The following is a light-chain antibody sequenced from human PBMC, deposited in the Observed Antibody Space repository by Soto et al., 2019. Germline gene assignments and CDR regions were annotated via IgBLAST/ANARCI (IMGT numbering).Light chain of an antibody. CDR2: EVS. J-gene: IGLJ1*01. Sequence: QSALTQPASVSGSPGQSITISCTGTSSDVGGYNYVSWYQQHPGKAPKVMIFEVSNRPSGVSNRFSGSKSANTASLTISGLKAEDETESYCNPYTSSSTDLFGNG. CDR3: NPYTSSSTDL. CDR1: SSDVGGYNY. V-gene: IGLV2-14*01.